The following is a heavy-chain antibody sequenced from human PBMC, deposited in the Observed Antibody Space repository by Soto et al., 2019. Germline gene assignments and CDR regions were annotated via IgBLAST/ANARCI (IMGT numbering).Heavy chain of an antibody. J-gene: IGHJ4*02. CDR1: GFTFNTYT. CDR2: IDSRSKYI. CDR3: TRAKNPLLNQFDFKY. Sequence: EVQLVESGGGLVKPGGSLRLSCVASGFTFNTYTMHWVRQAPGKGLEWLSSIDSRSKYIYYADSVKGRFTISRDNAQNLLYLQTSSLRDEDTALCYCTRAKNPLLNQFDFKYWGQGTRLTVSS. V-gene: IGHV3-21*02.